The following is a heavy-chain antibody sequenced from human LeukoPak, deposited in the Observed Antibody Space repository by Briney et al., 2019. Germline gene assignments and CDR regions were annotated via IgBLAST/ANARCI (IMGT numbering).Heavy chain of an antibody. D-gene: IGHD5-18*01. CDR1: GFAFRTYS. J-gene: IGHJ6*03. CDR3: ARGGYSHGRYYYYMDV. Sequence: GGSLRLSCAPSGFAFRTYSMIWVRQAPGKGLEWISSISSTSAYIYYADSLKGRFTISRDNAKISLYLQTNSLRAEDTAVYYCARGGYSHGRYYYYMDVWGIGTAVTVSS. CDR2: ISSTSAYI. V-gene: IGHV3-21*06.